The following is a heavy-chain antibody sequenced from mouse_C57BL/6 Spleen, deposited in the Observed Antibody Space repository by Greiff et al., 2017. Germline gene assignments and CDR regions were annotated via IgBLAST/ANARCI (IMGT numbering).Heavy chain of an antibody. Sequence: EVQRVESGGGLVKPGGSLKLSCAASGFTFSSYTMSWVRQTPEKRLEWVATISGGGGNTYYPDSVKGRFTISRDNAKNTLYLQMSSLRSEDTALYYCARHELGRYYAMDYWGQGTSVTVSS. D-gene: IGHD4-1*01. CDR2: ISGGGGNT. CDR3: ARHELGRYYAMDY. V-gene: IGHV5-9*01. J-gene: IGHJ4*01. CDR1: GFTFSSYT.